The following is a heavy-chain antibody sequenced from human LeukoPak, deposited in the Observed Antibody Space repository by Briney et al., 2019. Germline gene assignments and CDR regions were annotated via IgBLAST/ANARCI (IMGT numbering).Heavy chain of an antibody. CDR3: ARDMLLEDAFDI. V-gene: IGHV3-20*04. J-gene: IGHJ3*02. CDR2: INWNGGSA. Sequence: GGSLRLSCEVSGFTFDDHAINWVRQAPGKGLEWVANINWNGGSAGYGDSVKGRFTISRDNTKNSVFLQMHSLRGDDTALYYCARDMLLEDAFDIWGQGTMVIVSS. CDR1: GFTFDDHA. D-gene: IGHD3-10*02.